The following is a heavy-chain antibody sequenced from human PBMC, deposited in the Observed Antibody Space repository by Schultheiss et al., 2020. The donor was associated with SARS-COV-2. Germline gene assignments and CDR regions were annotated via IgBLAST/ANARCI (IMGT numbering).Heavy chain of an antibody. CDR1: GFTFSDYY. J-gene: IGHJ4*02. CDR2: ISSTGATI. V-gene: IGHV3-11*01. D-gene: IGHD5-18*01. Sequence: GESLKISCAASGFTFSDYYMAWIRQTPGRGLECISYISSTGATIYYAGSVKGRFTISRDNSKNSLSLQMNRLRAEDTAVYYCAKPFDSYGYSFFDYWGQGTLVTVSS. CDR3: AKPFDSYGYSFFDY.